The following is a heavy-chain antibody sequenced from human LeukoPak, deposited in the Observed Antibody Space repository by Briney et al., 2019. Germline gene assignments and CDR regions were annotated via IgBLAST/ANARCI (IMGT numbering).Heavy chain of an antibody. Sequence: PGGSLGLSCAASGFTFSSYGMHWVRQAPGKGLEWVAVISYDGSNKYYADSVKGRFTISRDSSKNTLYLQMNSLRAEDTAVYYCAKDLYLTGYSFDYWGQGTLVTVSS. J-gene: IGHJ4*02. D-gene: IGHD3-9*01. CDR1: GFTFSSYG. V-gene: IGHV3-30*18. CDR3: AKDLYLTGYSFDY. CDR2: ISYDGSNK.